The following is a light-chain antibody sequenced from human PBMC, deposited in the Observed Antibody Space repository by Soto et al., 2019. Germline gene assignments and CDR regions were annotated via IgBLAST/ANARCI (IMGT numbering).Light chain of an antibody. CDR3: CSYARSATFV. CDR1: SSDVGSYNL. Sequence: QSALTQPASVSGSPGQSITISCTATSSDVGSYNLVSWYQQHPGKAPKLMIYEGNKRPSGVSNRFSGSKSGNTASLTISGLQAEDEADYYCCSYARSATFVFGGGTKVTVL. J-gene: IGLJ2*01. CDR2: EGN. V-gene: IGLV2-23*03.